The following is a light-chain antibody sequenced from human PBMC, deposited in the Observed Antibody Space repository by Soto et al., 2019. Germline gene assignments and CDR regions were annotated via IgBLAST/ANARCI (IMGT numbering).Light chain of an antibody. J-gene: IGKJ1*01. CDR1: QGISSL. V-gene: IGKV3-15*01. CDR2: GAS. Sequence: EIVLTGCPATLSVSPGERATLSCRASQGISSLLAWYQQKPGQAPRLLIYGASTRATGIPARFSGSGSGTEFTLTISSLQSEDFAVYYCQQYDDWPRTFGQGTKVDI. CDR3: QQYDDWPRT.